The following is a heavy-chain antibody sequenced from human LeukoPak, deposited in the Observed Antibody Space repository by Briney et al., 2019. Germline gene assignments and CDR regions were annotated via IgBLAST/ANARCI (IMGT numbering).Heavy chain of an antibody. CDR1: GFTFSSYW. CDR3: ARVAVSYSSSWYYFDY. J-gene: IGHJ4*02. V-gene: IGHV3-7*01. CDR2: IKQDGSEK. D-gene: IGHD6-13*01. Sequence: TGGSLRLSCAASGFTFSSYWMSWVRQAPGKGLEWVADIKQDGSEKYYVDSVKGRFTISRDNAKNSLYLQMNSLRAEDTAVYYCARVAVSYSSSWYYFDYWGQGTLVTVSS.